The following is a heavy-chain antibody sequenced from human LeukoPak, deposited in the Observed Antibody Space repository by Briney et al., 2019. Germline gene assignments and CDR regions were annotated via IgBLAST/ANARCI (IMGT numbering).Heavy chain of an antibody. V-gene: IGHV4-39*01. CDR2: IYYSGST. D-gene: IGHD3-22*01. Sequence: SETLSLTCAVYGGSFSGYYWDWIRQPPGKGLEWIGSIYYSGSTYCNPSLKSRVTISVDTSKNQFSLKLSSVTAADTAVYYCARLKFTMTLYYFDYWGQGTLVTVSS. CDR1: GGSFSGYY. CDR3: ARLKFTMTLYYFDY. J-gene: IGHJ4*02.